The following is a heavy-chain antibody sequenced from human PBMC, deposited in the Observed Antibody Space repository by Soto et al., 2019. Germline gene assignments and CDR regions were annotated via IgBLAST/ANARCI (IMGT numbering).Heavy chain of an antibody. D-gene: IGHD2-15*01. Sequence: GSLSLSGAASGFNFSSYAMCWVRQGPGKGLEWVAVVSIGGSTHYADSVRGRFTISRDNSKNTLSLQMNSLTAEDTAVYFCAKRRGAGGHFDYWGQGALVTVSS. CDR2: VSIGGST. J-gene: IGHJ4*02. V-gene: IGHV3-23*01. CDR3: AKRRGAGGHFDY. CDR1: GFNFSSYA.